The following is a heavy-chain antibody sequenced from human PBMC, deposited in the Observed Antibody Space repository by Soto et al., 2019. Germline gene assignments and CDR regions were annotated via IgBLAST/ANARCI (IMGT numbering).Heavy chain of an antibody. D-gene: IGHD2-2*01. CDR2: IYWDDDK. CDR3: AHNEPAALHNWFDP. Sequence: QITLKESGPTLVKPTQTLTLTCTFSGFSLSTSGVGVGWIRQPPGKALEWLALIYWDDDKRYSPSLKSRLTITKDTSKIQVVLTMTNMDPVDTATYYCAHNEPAALHNWFDPWGQGTLVTVSS. CDR1: GFSLSTSGVG. J-gene: IGHJ5*02. V-gene: IGHV2-5*02.